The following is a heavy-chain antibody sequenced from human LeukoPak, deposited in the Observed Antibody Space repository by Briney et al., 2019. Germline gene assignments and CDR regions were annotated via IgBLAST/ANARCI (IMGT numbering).Heavy chain of an antibody. CDR2: IIPIFGTA. CDR3: ATCCGGGSCYSGGCYFDN. V-gene: IGHV1-69*13. J-gene: IGHJ4*02. D-gene: IGHD2-15*01. Sequence: SVKVSCKASGGTFSSYAISWVRQAPGQGLEWMGGIIPIFGTANYAQKFQGRVTITADESTSTAYMELSSLRSEDTAVYYCATCCGGGSCYSGGCYFDNWGQGTLVTVSS. CDR1: GGTFSSYA.